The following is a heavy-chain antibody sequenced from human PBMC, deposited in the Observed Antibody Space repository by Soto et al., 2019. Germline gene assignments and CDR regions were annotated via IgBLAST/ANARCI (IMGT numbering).Heavy chain of an antibody. D-gene: IGHD6-13*01. CDR1: GYTFTSYD. V-gene: IGHV1-18*01. Sequence: ASVKVSCKASGYTFTSYDINWVRQATGQGLEWMGWMSPYSGNTNYAQKLQGRVTMTTDTSTSTAYMELRSLRSDDTAVYYCARGLVAAARNWFDPWGQGTLVTVSS. CDR2: MSPYSGNT. J-gene: IGHJ5*02. CDR3: ARGLVAAARNWFDP.